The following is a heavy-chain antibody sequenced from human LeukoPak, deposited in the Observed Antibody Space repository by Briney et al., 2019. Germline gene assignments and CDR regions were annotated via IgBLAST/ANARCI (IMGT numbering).Heavy chain of an antibody. Sequence: SETMSLTCTVSGGSISSYYWSWIRQPPGKGLEWIGHVFYTGSSNYNPSLKSRVTISLDRSNNHFSLRLTTVSAADTAVYYCARAGAWQIDPWGQGTLVTVSS. CDR3: ARAGAWQIDP. CDR2: VFYTGSS. V-gene: IGHV4-59*01. D-gene: IGHD3-10*01. J-gene: IGHJ5*02. CDR1: GGSISSYY.